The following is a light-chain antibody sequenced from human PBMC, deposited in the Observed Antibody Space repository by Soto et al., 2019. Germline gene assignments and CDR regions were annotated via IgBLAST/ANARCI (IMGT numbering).Light chain of an antibody. CDR3: HQFGYSPRT. V-gene: IGKV3-20*01. CDR1: ETVAGSY. J-gene: IGKJ1*01. Sequence: EIVLTQSPGTLSLSPGERATLSCRASETVAGSYLAWYQQKPGQAPRLLIFATSRRATDIPDRFSGSGSGTDFTLAIRRLEPEDFAVYYCHQFGYSPRTFGQGTKVDIK. CDR2: ATS.